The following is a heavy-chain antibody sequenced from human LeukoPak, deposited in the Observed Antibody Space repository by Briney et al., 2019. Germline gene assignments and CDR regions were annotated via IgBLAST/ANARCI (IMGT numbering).Heavy chain of an antibody. CDR2: IYTSGST. CDR1: GGSISSYY. CDR3: ARGETYSCGGDCYVYYFDY. J-gene: IGHJ4*02. D-gene: IGHD2-21*01. Sequence: GSLRLSCTVSGGSISSYYWSWIRQPAGKGLEWIGRIYTSGSTNYNPSLKSRVTMSVDTSKNQFSLKLSSVTAADTAVYYCARGETYSCGGDCYVYYFDYWGQGTLVTVSS. V-gene: IGHV4-4*07.